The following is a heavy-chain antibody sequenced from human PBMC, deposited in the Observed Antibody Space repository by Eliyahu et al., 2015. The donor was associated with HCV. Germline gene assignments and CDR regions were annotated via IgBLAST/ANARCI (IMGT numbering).Heavy chain of an antibody. Sequence: QVYLVESGGGLVEPGGSLRLSCAASGXGFSDYYMMWVRKPPGKGLEWLAYISSGSDYIDYAYSVRGRFTISRDNAQRSLFLQLHGLRVEDTAVYYCASTSLAAGRDFEHWGQGTLVSVSS. CDR2: ISSGSDYI. CDR3: ASTSLAAGRDFEH. CDR1: GXGFSDYY. J-gene: IGHJ4*02. V-gene: IGHV3-11*06. D-gene: IGHD6-13*01.